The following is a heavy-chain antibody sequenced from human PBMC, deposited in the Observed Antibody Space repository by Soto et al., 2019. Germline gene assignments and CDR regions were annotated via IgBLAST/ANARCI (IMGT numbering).Heavy chain of an antibody. V-gene: IGHV4-59*01. CDR2: VYYTGTT. CDR3: ARDLAAVPRAFDY. CDR1: GGSISSYF. D-gene: IGHD6-13*01. Sequence: SETLSLTCTVSGGSISSYFYIWVRQPPGKGLEWIGSVYYTGTTDHNPSLKSRVTISVDTSKTQFSLNLRSVTAADTAVYYCARDLAAVPRAFDYWGRGTLVTVSS. J-gene: IGHJ4*02.